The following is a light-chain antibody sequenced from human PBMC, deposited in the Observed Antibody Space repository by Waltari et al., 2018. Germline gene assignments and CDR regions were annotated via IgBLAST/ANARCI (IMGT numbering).Light chain of an antibody. V-gene: IGKV4-1*01. CDR2: WAS. CDR3: QQYFSSPPT. Sequence: DIEMTQSPVSLAVSLGARATIHCKSSQSVFHRSNNKNFLAWYQHKVGKPPKLLISWASSRDSGVSYRFSGSGSGTYFTLTIRNLQAEDVAVYYCQQYFSSPPTFGQGTKVEIK. J-gene: IGKJ1*01. CDR1: QSVFHRSNNKNF.